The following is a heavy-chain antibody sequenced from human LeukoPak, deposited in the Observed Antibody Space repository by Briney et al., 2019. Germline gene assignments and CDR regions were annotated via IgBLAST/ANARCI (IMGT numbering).Heavy chain of an antibody. CDR1: GYTFTSYG. J-gene: IGHJ6*02. CDR2: ISAYNGNT. V-gene: IGHV1-18*01. CDR3: ARDGSSRYSAYYYYYGMDV. Sequence: GSSVKVSCKASGYTFTSYGISWVRQAPGQGLEWMGWISAYNGNTNYAQKLQGRVTMTTDTSTSTAYMELGSLRSDDTAVYYCARDGSSRYSAYYYYYGMDVWGQGTTVTVSS. D-gene: IGHD6-13*01.